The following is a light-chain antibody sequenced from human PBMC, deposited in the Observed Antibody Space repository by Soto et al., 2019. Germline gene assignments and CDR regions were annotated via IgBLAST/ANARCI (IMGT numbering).Light chain of an antibody. J-gene: IGLJ2*01. CDR2: DVS. V-gene: IGLV2-11*01. CDR3: CSYAGSYTLV. CDR1: SSDVGGYNY. Sequence: QSALTQPRSVSGSPGQSVTISCTGTSSDVGGYNYVSWYQQHPGKAPKLMIYDVSKRPSGVPDRFSGYKSGNTASLTISGLQAYYEADYYCCSYAGSYTLVFGGGTKLTVL.